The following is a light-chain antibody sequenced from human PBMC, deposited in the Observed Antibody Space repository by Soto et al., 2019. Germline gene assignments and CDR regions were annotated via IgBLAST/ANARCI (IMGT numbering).Light chain of an antibody. V-gene: IGKV3-11*01. J-gene: IGKJ2*01. CDR1: QSVSSY. CDR2: DAS. Sequence: EIVLTQSPATLSLSPGERATLSCRASQSVSSYLAWYQQKPGQAPRLLIYDASNRATGIPARFSGSGSGTDFTLTISSLEPEDFAVYYCQQYGGSPSTFGQGTKLEIK. CDR3: QQYGGSPST.